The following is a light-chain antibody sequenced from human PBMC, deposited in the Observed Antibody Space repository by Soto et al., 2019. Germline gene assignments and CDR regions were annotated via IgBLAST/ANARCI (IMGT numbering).Light chain of an antibody. CDR2: DDI. CDR3: SSYGGSNNFVV. Sequence: QSALTQPPSASGSPGQSVTISCTGTSGDIGGNNFVSWYQHHPGKAPKLMLYDDIKRPSGVPARFSGSKSGNTASLTVSGLQAEDEADYYCSSYGGSNNFVVFGGGTKLTVL. CDR1: SGDIGGNNF. J-gene: IGLJ2*01. V-gene: IGLV2-8*01.